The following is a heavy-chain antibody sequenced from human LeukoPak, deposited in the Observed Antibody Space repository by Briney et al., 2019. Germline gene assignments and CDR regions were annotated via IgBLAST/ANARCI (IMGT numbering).Heavy chain of an antibody. J-gene: IGHJ4*02. CDR1: GFTFSSFA. D-gene: IGHD1-1*01. V-gene: IGHV3-23*01. Sequence: PGGSLRLSCAASGFTFSSFAMSWVRQAPGKGLEWVSHISTSGGNTYYADSVKGRFTVSRDNSKNTLYLQMNSLRAEDTAVYYCAKDRNAGTAFDYWGQGTLVTVSS. CDR2: ISTSGGNT. CDR3: AKDRNAGTAFDY.